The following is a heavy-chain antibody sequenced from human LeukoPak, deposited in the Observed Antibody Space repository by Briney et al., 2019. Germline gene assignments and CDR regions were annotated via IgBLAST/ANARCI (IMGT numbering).Heavy chain of an antibody. J-gene: IGHJ6*02. V-gene: IGHV3-53*01. CDR3: ARDSTTMVYYYYGTDV. CDR1: GFNVTINY. CDR2: IYRGDNA. D-gene: IGHD3-10*01. Sequence: PGGSLRLSCAASGFNVTINYMTWVRQAPGKGLEWIAVIYRGDNADYADSVKGRFTISRDNAKNSLYLQMNSLRAEDTAVYYCARDSTTMVYYYYGTDVWGQGTTVTVSS.